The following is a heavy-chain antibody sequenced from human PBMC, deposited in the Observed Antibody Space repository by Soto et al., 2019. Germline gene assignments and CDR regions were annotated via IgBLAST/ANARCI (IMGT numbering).Heavy chain of an antibody. D-gene: IGHD3-22*01. Sequence: LSXTCTFSRCSISSYYWSWIRQPPGKGLKWIGYLYYSVSTNYNPSLKSRVTISVDTSKNQFSLKLSSVTGAVRAVYYCARVVRESYDSSGYYYSFDYWGQGNLVTVYS. CDR2: LYYSVST. J-gene: IGHJ4*02. V-gene: IGHV4-59*01. CDR3: ARVVRESYDSSGYYYSFDY. CDR1: RCSISSYY.